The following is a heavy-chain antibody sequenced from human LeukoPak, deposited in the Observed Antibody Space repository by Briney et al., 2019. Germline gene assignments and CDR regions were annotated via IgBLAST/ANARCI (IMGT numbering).Heavy chain of an antibody. J-gene: IGHJ5*02. V-gene: IGHV3-7*01. CDR3: ARVPSITIFGRPTYCDL. CDR2: IEQKGSEK. D-gene: IGHD3-3*01. CDR1: KFTFSSYE. Sequence: PGGSLRLSCAASKFTFSSYEMNWVRQAPGKGLEWVAHIEQKGSEKYHVDSAKGRFTISRDNAENSLFLQMNSLRVDDTAVYYCARVPSITIFGRPTYCDLWGQGTLVTVSS.